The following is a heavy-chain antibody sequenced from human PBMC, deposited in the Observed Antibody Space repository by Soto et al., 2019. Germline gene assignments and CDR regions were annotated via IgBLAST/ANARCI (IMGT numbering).Heavy chain of an antibody. CDR2: ITTHNDKT. Sequence: GASVKVSCKASGDTFSTYGMSWVRQAPGHGLEWMGWITTHNDKTHYAEKFQGRITMTTDTSTSTTYMELRSLRSDDTAVYYCATDRTYYDFWRGYFLFDNWGQGTLVTVSS. D-gene: IGHD3-3*01. J-gene: IGHJ4*02. V-gene: IGHV1-18*04. CDR1: GDTFSTYG. CDR3: ATDRTYYDFWRGYFLFDN.